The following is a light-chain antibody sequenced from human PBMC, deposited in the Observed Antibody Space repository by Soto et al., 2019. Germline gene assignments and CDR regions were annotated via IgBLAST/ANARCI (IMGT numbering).Light chain of an antibody. Sequence: QSALTQPASVSGWPGQSITIYCTGTSSDVGGSNYVSWYQLSPGKAPKLLIYDVDRPSGFSNRFSVSKSSKTASLTISGLQAEDEADYYCNSYTSSGTVVFGGGTKLTVL. CDR2: DV. V-gene: IGLV2-14*01. CDR1: SSDVGGSNY. CDR3: NSYTSSGTVV. J-gene: IGLJ3*02.